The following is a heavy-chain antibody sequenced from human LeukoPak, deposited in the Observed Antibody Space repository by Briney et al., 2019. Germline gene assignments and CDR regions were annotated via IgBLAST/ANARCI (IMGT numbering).Heavy chain of an antibody. Sequence: PSETLSLTCTVSGGSISSYYWSWIRQPPGKGLEWIWYIYYSGSTNYNPSLKSRVTISVDTSKNQFSLKLSSVTAADTAVYYCARSYSSRWREYAFDIWGQGTMVTVSS. CDR2: IYYSGST. J-gene: IGHJ3*02. D-gene: IGHD6-19*01. V-gene: IGHV4-59*08. CDR3: ARSYSSRWREYAFDI. CDR1: GGSISSYY.